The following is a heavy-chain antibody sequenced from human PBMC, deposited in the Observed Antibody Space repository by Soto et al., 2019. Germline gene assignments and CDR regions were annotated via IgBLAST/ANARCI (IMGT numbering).Heavy chain of an antibody. D-gene: IGHD5-18*01. Sequence: SGTRARTCHVSNGSLNVYYWSWIRQPPGKELEWIGNIYYRGTTNYNPSIQGRVTMSIDTSKNQFSLMLTSVTAADTAVYYCTRVATAVPSWGRGVLVTVSS. CDR3: TRVATAVPS. CDR2: IYYRGTT. J-gene: IGHJ5*02. CDR1: NGSLNVYY. V-gene: IGHV4-59*12.